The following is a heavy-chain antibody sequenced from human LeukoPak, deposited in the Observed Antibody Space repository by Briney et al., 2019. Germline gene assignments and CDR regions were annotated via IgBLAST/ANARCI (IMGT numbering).Heavy chain of an antibody. D-gene: IGHD3-10*01. CDR1: GYSISSGYY. J-gene: IGHJ3*02. CDR3: ARVPSMVRGVPDAFDI. Sequence: SETLSLTCTVSGYSISSGYYWGWIRQPPGKGLEWIGSIYHSGSTYYNPSLKSRVTISVDTSKNQFSLKLSSVTAADTAVYYCARVPSMVRGVPDAFDIWGQGTMVTVSS. CDR2: IYHSGST. V-gene: IGHV4-38-2*02.